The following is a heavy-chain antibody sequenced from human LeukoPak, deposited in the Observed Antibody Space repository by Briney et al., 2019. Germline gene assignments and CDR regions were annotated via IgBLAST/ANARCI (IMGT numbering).Heavy chain of an antibody. V-gene: IGHV4-39*07. J-gene: IGHJ4*02. CDR2: IYYSGST. D-gene: IGHD3-3*01. CDR3: ARGSVLRFLEWLLPPFD. Sequence: SETLSLTCTVSGGSISSGSYYWGWIRQPPGKGLEWIGSIYYSGSTYYNPSLKSRVTISVDTSKNQFSLKLSSVTAADTAVYYCARGSVLRFLEWLLPPFDWGQGTLVTVSS. CDR1: GGSISSGSYY.